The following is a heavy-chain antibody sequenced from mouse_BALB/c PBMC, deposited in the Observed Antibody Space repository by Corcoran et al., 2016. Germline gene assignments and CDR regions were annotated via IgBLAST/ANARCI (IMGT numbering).Heavy chain of an antibody. J-gene: IGHJ2*01. CDR3: ARPSLGRHFDY. Sequence: EVQLQKTGHEMVKTGASVKMSCKASGYTFTSYVMHWVKQKPGQGLERIGYITPYNDGTKYNEKFKGKATLSSDKSSSTAYMELSSLTSEDSAVYYCARPSLGRHFDYWGQGTTLTVSS. V-gene: IGHV1S136*01. D-gene: IGHD6-2*01. CDR1: GYTFTSYV. CDR2: ITPYNDGT.